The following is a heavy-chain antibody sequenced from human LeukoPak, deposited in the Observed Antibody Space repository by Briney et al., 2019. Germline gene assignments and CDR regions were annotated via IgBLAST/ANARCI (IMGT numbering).Heavy chain of an antibody. V-gene: IGHV3-30-3*01. CDR1: GFTFSSYA. D-gene: IGHD3-3*01. Sequence: GGSLRLSCAASGFTFSSYAMHWVRQAPGKGLEWVAVISYDGSNKYYADSVKGRFTISRDNSKNTLYLQINSLRAEDTAVYYCARDGDFYDFWSGPSIPFDYWGQGTLVTVSS. CDR2: ISYDGSNK. J-gene: IGHJ4*02. CDR3: ARDGDFYDFWSGPSIPFDY.